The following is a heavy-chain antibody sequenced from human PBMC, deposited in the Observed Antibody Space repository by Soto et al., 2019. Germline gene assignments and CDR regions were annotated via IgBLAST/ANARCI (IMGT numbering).Heavy chain of an antibody. Sequence: QVQLQESGPGLVKPSETLSLTCTVSGGSVSSGSYYWSWIRQPPGKGLEWIGYIYYSGSTNYNPSLKSRFTISVDTSKNQFSLKLSSVTAADTAVYYCARFSRYCSSTSCYEGFDPWGQGTLVTVSS. CDR1: GGSVSSGSYY. D-gene: IGHD2-2*01. CDR3: ARFSRYCSSTSCYEGFDP. CDR2: IYYSGST. V-gene: IGHV4-61*01. J-gene: IGHJ5*02.